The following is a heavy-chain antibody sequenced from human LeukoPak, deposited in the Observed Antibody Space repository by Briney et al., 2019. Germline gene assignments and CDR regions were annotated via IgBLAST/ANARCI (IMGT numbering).Heavy chain of an antibody. Sequence: GGSLRLSCAASGFTFSSYGMHWVRQAPGKGLEWVAFIRYDGSNKYYTDSVKGRFTISRDNSKNTLYLQMNSLKTEDTAVYYCAKGKSSSWFDAFDIWGQGTMVTVSS. CDR3: AKGKSSSWFDAFDI. D-gene: IGHD6-13*01. J-gene: IGHJ3*02. V-gene: IGHV3-30*02. CDR1: GFTFSSYG. CDR2: IRYDGSNK.